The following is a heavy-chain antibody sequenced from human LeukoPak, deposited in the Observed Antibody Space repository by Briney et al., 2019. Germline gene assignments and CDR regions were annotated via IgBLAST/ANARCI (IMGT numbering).Heavy chain of an antibody. CDR2: IDASGGAT. J-gene: IGHJ4*02. CDR1: GFSFSDYA. Sequence: GESLRLSCAASGFSFSDYAMYWVRQAPGKGLEWVSTIDASGGATYYADSVEGRFTISRDNSKNTLYLQMNSLRAEDTAVYYCARDTYYYDSSGYFAYWGQGTLVTVSS. V-gene: IGHV3-23*01. D-gene: IGHD3-22*01. CDR3: ARDTYYYDSSGYFAY.